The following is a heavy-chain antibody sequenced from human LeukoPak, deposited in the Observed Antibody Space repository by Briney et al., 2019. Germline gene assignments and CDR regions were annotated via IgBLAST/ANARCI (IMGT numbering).Heavy chain of an antibody. Sequence: GGSLRLSCETSGFTFSGYALHWVRKAPGKGLEWVAVVSYDGDNKYYADSAKGRFTISRDDSTNTLYLQMSSLRPEDTATYYCAKDGCAGDCFDYWGPGTLVAVSS. V-gene: IGHV3-30*18. D-gene: IGHD2-21*01. J-gene: IGHJ4*02. CDR2: VSYDGDNK. CDR1: GFTFSGYA. CDR3: AKDGCAGDCFDY.